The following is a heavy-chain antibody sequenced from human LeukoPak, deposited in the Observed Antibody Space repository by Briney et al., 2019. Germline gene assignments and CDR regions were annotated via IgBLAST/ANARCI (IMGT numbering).Heavy chain of an antibody. CDR3: ARVSPYSSSLRYYDY. D-gene: IGHD6-6*01. CDR1: GFTFSSYW. J-gene: IGHJ4*02. Sequence: GGSLRLSCAASGFTFSSYWMSWVRQAPGKGLEWVANMKQDGSEKYYVDSVKGRFTISRDNAKNSLYLQMNSLRAEDTAVYYCARVSPYSSSLRYYDYWGQGTLVTVSS. V-gene: IGHV3-7*01. CDR2: MKQDGSEK.